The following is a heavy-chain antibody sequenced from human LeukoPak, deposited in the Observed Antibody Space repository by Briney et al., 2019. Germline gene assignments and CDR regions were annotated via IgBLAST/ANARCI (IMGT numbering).Heavy chain of an antibody. D-gene: IGHD3-22*01. CDR2: IIPIFGTA. CDR3: ARDTAYYDSSGYYRSDAFDI. CDR1: GGTFSSYA. Sequence: SVKVSCKASGGTFSSYAISWVRQAPGQGLEWMGGIIPIFGTANYAQKFQGRVTITADESTSTAYMELSSLRSEDTAVYYCARDTAYYDSSGYYRSDAFDIWGQGTMVTVSS. J-gene: IGHJ3*02. V-gene: IGHV1-69*13.